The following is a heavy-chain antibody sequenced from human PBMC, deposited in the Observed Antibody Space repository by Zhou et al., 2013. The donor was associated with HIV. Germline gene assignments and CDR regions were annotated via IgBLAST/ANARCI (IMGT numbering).Heavy chain of an antibody. Sequence: QKQLVQSGAEVKKPGSSVKVSCKASGGTLSSYAMSWVRQAPGQGLEWMGGIIPIFGTANYAQKFQGRVTITTDESTSTAYMELSSLRSEDTAVYYCASPTGGYCSGGSCPQGDYYYMDVWGKGTTVTVSS. CDR3: ASPTGGYCSGGSCPQGDYYYMDV. J-gene: IGHJ6*03. V-gene: IGHV1-69*01. CDR2: IIPIFGTA. CDR1: GGTLSSYA. D-gene: IGHD2-15*01.